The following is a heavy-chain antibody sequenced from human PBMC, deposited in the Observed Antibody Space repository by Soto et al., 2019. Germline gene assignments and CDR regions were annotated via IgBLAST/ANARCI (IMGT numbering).Heavy chain of an antibody. Sequence: ASVKVSCKASGYTFTGYYMHWVRQAPGQGLEWMGWINPNSGGTNYAQKFQGWVTMTRDTSISTAYMELSRLRSDDTAVYYCARDGGGYCSSTSCVADATYYYYYMDVWGQGTTVTVSS. D-gene: IGHD2-2*01. CDR1: GYTFTGYY. V-gene: IGHV1-2*04. J-gene: IGHJ6*03. CDR2: INPNSGGT. CDR3: ARDGGGYCSSTSCVADATYYYYYMDV.